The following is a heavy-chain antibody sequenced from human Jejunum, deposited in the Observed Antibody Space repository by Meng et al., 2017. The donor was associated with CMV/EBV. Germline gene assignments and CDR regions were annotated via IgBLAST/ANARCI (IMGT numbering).Heavy chain of an antibody. V-gene: IGHV3-30*02. J-gene: IGHJ1*01. CDR1: VFPFSNYG. D-gene: IGHD6-13*01. CDR2: IRFDGGNK. CDR3: TMPAAGTPPQYFQH. Sequence: VQVVDVGGGVVKPGGSVTLSWASSVFPFSNYGMYWVRQAPAKGREWVAYIRFDGGNKQYADSVKGRFTISRDNSKNTLYLQMNSLTFEDTAVYYCTMPAAGTPPQYFQHWGQGTLVTVSS.